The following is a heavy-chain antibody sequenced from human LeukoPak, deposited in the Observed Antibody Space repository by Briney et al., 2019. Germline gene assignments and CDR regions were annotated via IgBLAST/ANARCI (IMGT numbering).Heavy chain of an antibody. V-gene: IGHV4-61*08. CDR2: IYYSGST. D-gene: IGHD1-26*01. Sequence: SQTLSLTCAVSGGSISSGGYSWSWIRQPPGKELEWIGYIYYSGSTNYNPSLKSRVTISVDTSKNQFSLKLSSVTAADTAVYYCARGLGGSYHYWGQGTLVTVSS. J-gene: IGHJ4*02. CDR3: ARGLGGSYHY. CDR1: GGSISSGGYS.